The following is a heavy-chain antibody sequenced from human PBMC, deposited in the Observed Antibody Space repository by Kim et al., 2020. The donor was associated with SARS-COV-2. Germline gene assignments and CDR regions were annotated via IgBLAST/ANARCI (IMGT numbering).Heavy chain of an antibody. Sequence: YAASVKGRFTISRDNAKNSVFLQMNSLRAEDTAVYYCVRAHTSSWSSDDYWGQGTLVTVSS. J-gene: IGHJ4*02. D-gene: IGHD6-6*01. V-gene: IGHV3-11*06. CDR3: VRAHTSSWSSDDY.